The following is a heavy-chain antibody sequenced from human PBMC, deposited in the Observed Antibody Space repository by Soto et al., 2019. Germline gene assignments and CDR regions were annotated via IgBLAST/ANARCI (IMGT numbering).Heavy chain of an antibody. D-gene: IGHD1-1*01. V-gene: IGHV3-74*01. J-gene: IGHJ4*02. Sequence: GGSLRLSCGASGFIFSNYWIHWVRQVPGKGLVWVSRISRDGSSTSYADSVKGRFTISRDNSKNTLYLQMNGLRAEDTAVYYCANWIRTGTTYFDYWGQGTLVTVSS. CDR2: ISRDGSST. CDR1: GFIFSNYW. CDR3: ANWIRTGTTYFDY.